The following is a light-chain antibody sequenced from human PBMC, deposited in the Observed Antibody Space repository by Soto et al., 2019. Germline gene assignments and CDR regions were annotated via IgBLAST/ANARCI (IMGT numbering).Light chain of an antibody. J-gene: IGLJ1*01. Sequence: QSALTQPASVSGSPGQSITISCTGTSSDVGGYNYVSWYQQHPGKAPKLIIDEVSNRPSGVSNRFSGSKSGNTASLTISGLQAEDEADYYCSSYTSNSTAYVFGTGTKLTVL. CDR1: SSDVGGYNY. CDR3: SSYTSNSTAYV. V-gene: IGLV2-14*01. CDR2: EVS.